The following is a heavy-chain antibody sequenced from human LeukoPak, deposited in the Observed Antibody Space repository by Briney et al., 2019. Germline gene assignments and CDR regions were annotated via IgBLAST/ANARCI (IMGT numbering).Heavy chain of an antibody. CDR2: INRSGGST. Sequence: GGSLRLSCAASGFTFDDYGMSWVRQAPGKGLEWVSGINRSGGSTGYADSVKGRFTISRDNAKNSLYLQMNSLRAEDTALYYCAREGCSSTSYTRDCAFDIWGQGTMVTVSS. D-gene: IGHD2-2*01. CDR1: GFTFDDYG. V-gene: IGHV3-20*04. J-gene: IGHJ3*02. CDR3: AREGCSSTSYTRDCAFDI.